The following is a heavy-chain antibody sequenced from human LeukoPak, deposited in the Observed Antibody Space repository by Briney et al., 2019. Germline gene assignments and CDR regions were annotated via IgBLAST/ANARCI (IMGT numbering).Heavy chain of an antibody. CDR2: ISAGGRTT. CDR1: GLTFSNLK. D-gene: IGHD3-3*01. V-gene: IGHV3-48*03. CDR3: ASWAGNTQSDSWSGPFDY. Sequence: PGGSLRLSCAVSGLTFSNLKMNWVRQAPGKGPEWVSYISAGGRTTFYADSVTGRFTISRDNAKNSLYLQMSSLRVEDTAVYYCASWAGNTQSDSWSGPFDYWGQGSLVTVSS. J-gene: IGHJ4*02.